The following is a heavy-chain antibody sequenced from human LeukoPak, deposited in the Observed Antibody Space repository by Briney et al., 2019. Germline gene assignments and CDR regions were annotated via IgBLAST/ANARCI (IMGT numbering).Heavy chain of an antibody. V-gene: IGHV4-39*07. Sequence: PSETLSLTCTVSGGSISSTSYYWGWIRQPPGKGLEWIGSISYSGTTYNPSLKSRVTISVETSKNQFSLKLKSVTAADTAVYYCARGGYYGSGNDFRFDPWGQGTLVTVSS. CDR1: GGSISSTSYY. CDR2: ISYSGTT. J-gene: IGHJ5*02. CDR3: ARGGYYGSGNDFRFDP. D-gene: IGHD3-10*01.